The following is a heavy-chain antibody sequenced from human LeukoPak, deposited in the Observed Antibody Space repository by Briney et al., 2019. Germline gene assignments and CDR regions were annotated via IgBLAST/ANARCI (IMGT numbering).Heavy chain of an antibody. V-gene: IGHV1-69*13. J-gene: IGHJ3*02. CDR2: IIRNFGTA. CDR1: GGTFSSYA. D-gene: IGHD6-19*01. Sequence: SVKVSCKASGGTFSSYAISWLRQAPGQVLEWMGRIIRNFGTANYAQGFQGRVMITHDESKEADYMEGSSQRSERKAVYYRGRGFLGIAVAHGDAFDIWGQGTMVTASS. CDR3: GRGFLGIAVAHGDAFDI.